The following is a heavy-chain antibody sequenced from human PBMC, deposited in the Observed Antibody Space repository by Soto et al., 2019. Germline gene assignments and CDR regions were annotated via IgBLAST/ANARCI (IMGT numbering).Heavy chain of an antibody. CDR1: GYTFGKYG. Sequence: QVQLVQSGTEVKKPGASVKVSCKASGYTFGKYGISWVRQAPGQGLEWLGWISVYHGHTVPAQKFLGRVNMTTDTWTSTAYMELGSLKSDAPAIYDCETDCSGASCGVDSCGQVTRVAVSS. CDR3: ETDCSGASCGVDS. D-gene: IGHD2-15*01. CDR2: ISVYHGHT. J-gene: IGHJ4*02. V-gene: IGHV1-18*01.